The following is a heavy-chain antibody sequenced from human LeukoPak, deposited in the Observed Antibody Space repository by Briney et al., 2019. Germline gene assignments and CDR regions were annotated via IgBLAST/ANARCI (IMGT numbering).Heavy chain of an antibody. CDR3: ARDSPYYGSGINDYYYGMDV. CDR2: IYSGGST. CDR1: GFTVSSNY. V-gene: IGHV3-53*01. D-gene: IGHD3-10*01. Sequence: GGSLRLSCADSGFTVSSNYMSWVRQAPGKGLEWVSVIYSGGSTYYADSVKGRFTISRDNSKNTLYLQMNSLRAEDTAVYYCARDSPYYGSGINDYYYGMDVWGQGTTVTVSS. J-gene: IGHJ6*02.